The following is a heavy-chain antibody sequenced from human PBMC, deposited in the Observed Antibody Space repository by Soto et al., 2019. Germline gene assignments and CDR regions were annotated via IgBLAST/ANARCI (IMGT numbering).Heavy chain of an antibody. CDR1: GGSITNYY. J-gene: IGHJ4*02. D-gene: IGHD3-3*02. CDR3: ARGEATAFLG. V-gene: IGHV4-59*01. Sequence: SETLSLTCTVSGGSITNYYWSWIRQPPGKGLEWIAYISYRGNTNYNPSLKSRATISVDTSKNQFSLKLSSVTAADTAVYYCARGEATAFLGWGQGTLVTVSS. CDR2: ISYRGNT.